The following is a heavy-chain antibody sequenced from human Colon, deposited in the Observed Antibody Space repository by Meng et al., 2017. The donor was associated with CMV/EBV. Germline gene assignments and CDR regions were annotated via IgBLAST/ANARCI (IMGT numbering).Heavy chain of an antibody. J-gene: IGHJ5*02. CDR2: ISHNGSA. Sequence: SGGSFSSYSWTLIRQTPGKGLKYIGEISHNGSAYYDPSLKSRVTMSVDASKKHFFLSLTSVTAADTAVYYCARGLLTRLRPTTWFDPWGQGTLVTVSS. V-gene: IGHV4-34*01. D-gene: IGHD1-14*01. CDR3: ARGLLTRLRPTTWFDP. CDR1: GGSFSSYS.